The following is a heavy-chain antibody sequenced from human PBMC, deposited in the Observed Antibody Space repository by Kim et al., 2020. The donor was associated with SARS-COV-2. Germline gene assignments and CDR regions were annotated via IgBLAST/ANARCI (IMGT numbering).Heavy chain of an antibody. CDR2: IIPIFGTA. Sequence: SVKVSCKASGGTFSSYAISWVRQAPGQGLEWMGGIIPIFGTANYAQKFQGRVTITADESTSTAYMELSSLRSEETAVYYCAGTVAGTLTDDYWGQGTLVTVSS. D-gene: IGHD6-19*01. V-gene: IGHV1-69*13. CDR1: GGTFSSYA. CDR3: AGTVAGTLTDDY. J-gene: IGHJ4*02.